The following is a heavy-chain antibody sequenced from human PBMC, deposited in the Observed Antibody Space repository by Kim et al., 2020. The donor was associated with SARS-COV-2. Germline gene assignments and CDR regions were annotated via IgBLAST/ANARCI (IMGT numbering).Heavy chain of an antibody. J-gene: IGHJ4*02. CDR3: ARDGERGAADRLYY. Sequence: ADYEKGRFTISRDNIKNSVYLQMNSLRIEDNGLYYCARDGERGAADRLYYWGQGTLVTVSS. V-gene: IGHV3-43*01. D-gene: IGHD6-13*01.